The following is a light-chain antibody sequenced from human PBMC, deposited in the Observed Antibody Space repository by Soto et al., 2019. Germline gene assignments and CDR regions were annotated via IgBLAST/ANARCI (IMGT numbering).Light chain of an antibody. J-gene: IGKJ1*01. Sequence: EIVLTQSPGTLSLSPGERATLSCRASQSVSSTYLAWYQQKFGQAPRLLIHGASTRATGIPARFSGSGSGTEFTLTISSLQSEDFAVYYCQQYNNWPTFGQGTKVDIK. CDR2: GAS. CDR3: QQYNNWPT. CDR1: QSVSSTY. V-gene: IGKV3-15*01.